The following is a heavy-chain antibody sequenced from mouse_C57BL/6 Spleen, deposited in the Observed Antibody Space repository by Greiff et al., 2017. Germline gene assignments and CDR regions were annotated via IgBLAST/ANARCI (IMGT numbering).Heavy chain of an antibody. CDR1: GYTFTSYW. Sequence: QVQLKQPGAELVRPGTSVKLSCKASGYTFTSYWMHWVKQRPGQGLEWIGVIDPSDSYTNYNQKFKGKATLTVDTSSSTAYMQLSSLTSEDSAVYYCARSAYYGNLFDYWGQGTTLTVSS. J-gene: IGHJ2*01. CDR2: IDPSDSYT. CDR3: ARSAYYGNLFDY. V-gene: IGHV1-59*01. D-gene: IGHD2-10*01.